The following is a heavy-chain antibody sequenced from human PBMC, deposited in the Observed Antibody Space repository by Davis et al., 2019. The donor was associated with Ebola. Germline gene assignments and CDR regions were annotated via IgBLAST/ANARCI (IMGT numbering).Heavy chain of an antibody. CDR3: AKARKAYYDFWSGYSL. D-gene: IGHD3-3*01. J-gene: IGHJ4*02. CDR2: ISYDGSNK. V-gene: IGHV3-30*18. CDR1: GFTFSSYG. Sequence: PGGSLRLSCAASGFTFSSYGMHWVRQAPGKGLEWVAVISYDGSNKYYADSVKGRFTISRDNSKNTLYLQMNSLRAEDTAVYYCAKARKAYYDFWSGYSLWGQGTLVTVSS.